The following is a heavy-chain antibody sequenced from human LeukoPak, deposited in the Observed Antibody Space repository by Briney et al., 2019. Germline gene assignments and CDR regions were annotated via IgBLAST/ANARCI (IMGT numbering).Heavy chain of an antibody. J-gene: IGHJ4*02. CDR1: GFTFSSYG. Sequence: GGSLRLSCAASGFTFSSYGMHWVRQAPGKGLEWVAFIRYDGSNKYYADSVKGRFTISRDNSKNTLNLHMNSLRAEDTAVYYCAKDPTHYRVWDYYETIGLSYWGQGTLVTVSS. CDR3: AKDPTHYRVWDYYETIGLSY. V-gene: IGHV3-30*02. CDR2: IRYDGSNK. D-gene: IGHD3-22*01.